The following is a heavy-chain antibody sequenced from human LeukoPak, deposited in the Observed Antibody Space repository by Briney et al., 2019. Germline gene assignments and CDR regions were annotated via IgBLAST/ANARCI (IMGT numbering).Heavy chain of an antibody. V-gene: IGHV1-24*01. Sequence: ASVKVSCKVSGYTLTELSMHWVRQAPGKGLEWMGGFDPEDGETIYAQKFQGRVTMTEDTSTDTAYMELSSLRSEDTAVYYCATDIAAAGNPGGYCYYYMGVWGKGTTVTVSS. CDR3: ATDIAAAGNPGGYCYYYMGV. CDR1: GYTLTELS. J-gene: IGHJ6*03. CDR2: FDPEDGET. D-gene: IGHD6-13*01.